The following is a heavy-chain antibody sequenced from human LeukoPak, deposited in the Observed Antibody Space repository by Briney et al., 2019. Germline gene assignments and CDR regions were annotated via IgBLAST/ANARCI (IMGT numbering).Heavy chain of an antibody. CDR1: GFTFSNAW. Sequence: GGSLRLSCAASGFTFSNAWMSWVRQAPGKGLEWVGRIKSKTDGGTTDYAAPVKGRFTISRDDSKNTLYLQMNSLKTEDTAVYYCTTTFDWSYYFDYWGQGTLVTVSS. CDR3: TTTFDWSYYFDY. D-gene: IGHD3-9*01. V-gene: IGHV3-15*01. J-gene: IGHJ4*02. CDR2: IKSKTDGGTT.